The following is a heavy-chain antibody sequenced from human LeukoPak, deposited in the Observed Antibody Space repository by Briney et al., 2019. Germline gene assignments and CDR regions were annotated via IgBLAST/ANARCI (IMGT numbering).Heavy chain of an antibody. CDR1: GFTFNKAW. CDR2: IKNKGDGGTT. V-gene: IGHV3-15*01. CDR3: TTSGTPFEY. Sequence: GGSLRLSCAASGFTFNKAWMSWVRMAPGKGLEWVGRIKNKGDGGTTDYAAPVKGRFTVSRDDSKSTLYLQMNSLKTEDTAVYYCTTSGTPFEYWGQGTLVTVSS. D-gene: IGHD3-10*01. J-gene: IGHJ4*02.